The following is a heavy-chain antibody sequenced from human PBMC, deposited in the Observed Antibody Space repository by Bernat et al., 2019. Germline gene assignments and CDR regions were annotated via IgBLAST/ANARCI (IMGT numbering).Heavy chain of an antibody. CDR2: ISGSGGST. V-gene: IGHV3-23*01. Sequence: EVQLLESGGGLVQPGGSLRLSCAASGFTFSSYAMSWVRQAPGKGLEWVSAISGSGGSTYYADSVKGRFTISRDNSKNTLYLQMNSLRVDDTAVYYCARDSPPTTVTTFGDALDIWGQGTVVTVSS. CDR1: GFTFSSYA. CDR3: ARDSPPTTVTTFGDALDI. D-gene: IGHD3-16*01. J-gene: IGHJ3*02.